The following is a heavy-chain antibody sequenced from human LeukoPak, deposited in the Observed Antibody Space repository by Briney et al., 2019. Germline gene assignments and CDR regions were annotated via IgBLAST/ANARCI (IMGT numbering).Heavy chain of an antibody. CDR2: IYYSGST. D-gene: IGHD3-3*01. CDR1: GGSISSSNYY. Sequence: SETLSLTCTVSGGSISSSNYYWGWIRQPPGKGLEWIGSIYYSGSTYFNPSLKSRVTISVDTSKNQFSLKLSSVTAADTAVYYCARSCITIFDPPAFDIWGQGTMVTVSS. CDR3: ARSCITIFDPPAFDI. V-gene: IGHV4-39*01. J-gene: IGHJ3*02.